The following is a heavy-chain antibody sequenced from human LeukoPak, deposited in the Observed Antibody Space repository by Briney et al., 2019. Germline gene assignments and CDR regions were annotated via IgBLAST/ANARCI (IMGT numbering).Heavy chain of an antibody. Sequence: ASVKVSCEASGGTFSNYPINWVRQAPGQGLEWVGGLIPLLRTVHYARNFQGRVAITADESTRIAYMELSSLRSDDTAVYYCARLGLSAGSLDYYYYMDVWGKGTTVTVSS. V-gene: IGHV1-69*13. J-gene: IGHJ6*03. CDR3: ARLGLSAGSLDYYYYMDV. D-gene: IGHD4/OR15-4a*01. CDR1: GGTFSNYP. CDR2: LIPLLRTV.